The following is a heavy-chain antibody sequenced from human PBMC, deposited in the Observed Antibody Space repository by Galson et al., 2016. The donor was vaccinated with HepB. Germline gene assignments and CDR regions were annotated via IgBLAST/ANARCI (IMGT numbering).Heavy chain of an antibody. CDR3: AKRGYGDGPIAY. CDR2: ISYHGNDR. V-gene: IGHV3-30*18. D-gene: IGHD4-17*01. CDR1: GFTFSDFA. Sequence: SLRLSCAASGFTFSDFAMHWVRQGPGKGLEWVTVISYHGNDRYYADSVRGRFTIFRDNSRDTVYLHMTSLRVEDTAVYYCAKRGYGDGPIAYWGQGTLVTVSP. J-gene: IGHJ4*02.